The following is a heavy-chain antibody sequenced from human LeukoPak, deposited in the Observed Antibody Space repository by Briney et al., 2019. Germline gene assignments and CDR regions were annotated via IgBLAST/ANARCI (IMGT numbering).Heavy chain of an antibody. CDR1: GGTFSSYA. J-gene: IGHJ4*02. D-gene: IGHD2-2*01. CDR2: IIPIFGTA. CDR3: AREPPNRSCSSTSCLDY. Sequence: GASVKVSCKASGGTFSSYATSWVRQAPGQGLEWMGGIIPIFGTANYAQKFQGRVTITADESTSTAYMELSSLRSEDTAVYYCAREPPNRSCSSTSCLDYWGQGTLVTVSS. V-gene: IGHV1-69*13.